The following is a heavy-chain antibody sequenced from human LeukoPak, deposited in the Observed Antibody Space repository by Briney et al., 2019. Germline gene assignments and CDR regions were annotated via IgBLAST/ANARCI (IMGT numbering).Heavy chain of an antibody. CDR2: INPNSGGT. CDR3: AKDGNWARFEN. Sequence: ASVKVSCKASGYTFTGYYMHWVRQAPGQGLGWMGWINPNSGGTNYAQKFQGRGTMTRDTSISTAYMELSRLRSDDTAAYYCAKDGNWARFENWGQGTLVTVSS. J-gene: IGHJ4*02. V-gene: IGHV1-2*02. CDR1: GYTFTGYY. D-gene: IGHD7-27*01.